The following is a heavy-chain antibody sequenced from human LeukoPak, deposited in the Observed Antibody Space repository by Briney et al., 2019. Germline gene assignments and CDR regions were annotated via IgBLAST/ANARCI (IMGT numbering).Heavy chain of an antibody. Sequence: PSETLSLTCTVSGGSISSSSYYWGWIRQPPGKGLEWIGSIYYSGSTYYNPSLKSRVTISVDASKNQFSLKLSSVTAADTAVYYCAGLWFGELSYPPYFDYWGQGTLVTVSS. D-gene: IGHD3-10*01. CDR3: AGLWFGELSYPPYFDY. J-gene: IGHJ4*02. CDR1: GGSISSSSYY. CDR2: IYYSGST. V-gene: IGHV4-39*01.